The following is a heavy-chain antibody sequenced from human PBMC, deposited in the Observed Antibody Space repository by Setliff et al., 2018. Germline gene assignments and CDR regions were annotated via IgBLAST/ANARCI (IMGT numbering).Heavy chain of an antibody. D-gene: IGHD3-9*01. V-gene: IGHV4-34*01. CDR1: GGSLPDHY. CDR3: ARTLYDYDILTGPGYYFDY. Sequence: SETLSLTCAVYGGSLPDHYWTWIRQSPGKGLEWIGDIDHRGRTNYSPSLRSRVTISVDTSRNQFSLKLSSVTAADTAVYYCARTLYDYDILTGPGYYFDYWGQGTLVTVSS. CDR2: IDHRGRT. J-gene: IGHJ4*02.